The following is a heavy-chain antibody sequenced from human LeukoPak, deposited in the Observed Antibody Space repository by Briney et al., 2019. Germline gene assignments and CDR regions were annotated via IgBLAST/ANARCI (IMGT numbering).Heavy chain of an antibody. D-gene: IGHD3-3*01. Sequence: SETLSLTCTVSGGSISSGGYYWSWIRQHPGKGLEWIGYIYYSGSTYYNPSLKSRVTISVDTSKNQFSLKLSSVTAADTAVYYCARGIKISGYYTPYYYYGMDVWGQGTTVTVSS. CDR2: IYYSGST. V-gene: IGHV4-31*03. J-gene: IGHJ6*02. CDR1: GGSISSGGYY. CDR3: ARGIKISGYYTPYYYYGMDV.